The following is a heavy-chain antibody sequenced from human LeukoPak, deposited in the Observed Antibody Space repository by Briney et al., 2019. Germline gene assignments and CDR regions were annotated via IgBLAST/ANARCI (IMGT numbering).Heavy chain of an antibody. CDR1: GDSISSYY. CDR2: IYYSGST. CDR3: ARAVGDSGHGRFFEY. D-gene: IGHD5-12*01. Sequence: KPSETLSLTCTVSGDSISSYYWSWIRQPPGKGLEWIGYIYYSGSTKYNPSLKSRVTISVDTSKNQFSLRLNSVTAADTAVYFCARAVGDSGHGRFFEYWGQGTLVTVSS. V-gene: IGHV4-59*01. J-gene: IGHJ4*02.